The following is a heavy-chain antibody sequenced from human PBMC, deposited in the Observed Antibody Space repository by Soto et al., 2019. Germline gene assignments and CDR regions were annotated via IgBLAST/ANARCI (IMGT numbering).Heavy chain of an antibody. V-gene: IGHV3-23*01. CDR2: ISGSGDRT. Sequence: PWGSLRLSCAASGFTFSSYGMNWVRQAPGKGLEWVSVISGSGDRTYYADSVKGRFTISRDNSKNTLYLQSNSLRADDTAVYYWGEVSYRNRSGCNVFGKWGQGTLVNVSS. D-gene: IGHD3-16*02. CDR1: GFTFSSYG. CDR3: GEVSYRNRSGCNVFGK. J-gene: IGHJ4*01.